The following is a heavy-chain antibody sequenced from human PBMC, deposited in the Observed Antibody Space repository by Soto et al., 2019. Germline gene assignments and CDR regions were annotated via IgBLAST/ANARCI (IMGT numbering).Heavy chain of an antibody. CDR2: ISSSSSYT. J-gene: IGHJ6*02. Sequence: PGGSLRLSCAASGFTFSSYGRNWVRQAPGKGLEWVSYISSSSSYTNYADSVKGRFTISRDNAKNPLYLQMNSLRAEDTAVYYCARDLYSYGYDYGMDVWGQGTTVTVSS. CDR1: GFTFSSYG. CDR3: ARDLYSYGYDYGMDV. V-gene: IGHV3-21*05. D-gene: IGHD5-18*01.